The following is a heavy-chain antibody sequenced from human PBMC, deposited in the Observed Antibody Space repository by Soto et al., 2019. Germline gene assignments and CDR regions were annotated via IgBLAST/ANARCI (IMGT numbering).Heavy chain of an antibody. Sequence: GGSLRLSCAASGFTFSSYWMSWVRQAPGKGLEWVANIKQDGSEKYYVDSVKGRFTISRDNAKNSLYLQMNSLRAEDTAVYYCARWASIAARAQHNFDYWGQGTLVTVSS. D-gene: IGHD6-6*01. CDR3: ARWASIAARAQHNFDY. CDR2: IKQDGSEK. V-gene: IGHV3-7*01. J-gene: IGHJ4*02. CDR1: GFTFSSYW.